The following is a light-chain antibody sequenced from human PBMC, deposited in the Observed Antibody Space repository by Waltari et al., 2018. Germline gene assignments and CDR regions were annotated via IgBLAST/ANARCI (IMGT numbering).Light chain of an antibody. CDR2: KAS. Sequence: DIQMTQSPSTLSASVGDRVTITCRASQSISSWLAWYQPKPGQAPKLLIYKASSLESGVRARCSGSGSGTEFTLTISSLQPDDFATYYCQQYNSYGTFGQGTKVEIK. J-gene: IGKJ1*01. CDR1: QSISSW. CDR3: QQYNSYGT. V-gene: IGKV1-5*03.